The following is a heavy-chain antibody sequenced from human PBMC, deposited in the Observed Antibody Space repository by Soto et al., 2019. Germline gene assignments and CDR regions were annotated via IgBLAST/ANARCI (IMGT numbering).Heavy chain of an antibody. J-gene: IGHJ4*02. Sequence: GASVKVSCKASGGTFSSYTISWVRQAPGQGLEWMGRIIPILGIANYAQKFQGRVTITADKSTSTAYMELSSLRSEDTAVYYCARDRDAYCGGECYTQPDYWGQGTLVTVSS. V-gene: IGHV1-69*04. D-gene: IGHD2-21*01. CDR2: IIPILGIA. CDR1: GGTFSSYT. CDR3: ARDRDAYCGGECYTQPDY.